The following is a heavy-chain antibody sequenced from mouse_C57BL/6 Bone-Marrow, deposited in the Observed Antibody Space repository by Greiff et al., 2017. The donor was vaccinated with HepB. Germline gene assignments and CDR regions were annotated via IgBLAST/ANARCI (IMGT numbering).Heavy chain of an antibody. D-gene: IGHD2-2*01. J-gene: IGHJ3*01. Sequence: EVKLMESGPELVKPGASVKMSCKASGYTFTDYNMHWVKQSHGKSLEWIGYINPNNGGTSYNQKFKGKATLTVNKSSSTAYMELRSLTSEDSAVYYCAREDYGYDRGFAYWGQGTLVTVSA. CDR1: GYTFTDYN. CDR3: AREDYGYDRGFAY. CDR2: INPNNGGT. V-gene: IGHV1-22*01.